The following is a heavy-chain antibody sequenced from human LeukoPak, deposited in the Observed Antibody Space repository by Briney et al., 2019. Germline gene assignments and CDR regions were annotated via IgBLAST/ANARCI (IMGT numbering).Heavy chain of an antibody. CDR3: ARNSGSLPYYYYYYVDV. J-gene: IGHJ6*03. CDR2: IYYSGST. Sequence: SQTLSLTCTVSGGSISSGDYYWSWIRQPPGKGLEWIGYIYYSGSTYYNPSLKSRVTISVDTSKNQFSLKLSSVTAADTAVYYCARNSGSLPYYYYYYVDVWGKGTTVTVSS. CDR1: GGSISSGDYY. V-gene: IGHV4-30-4*08. D-gene: IGHD1-26*01.